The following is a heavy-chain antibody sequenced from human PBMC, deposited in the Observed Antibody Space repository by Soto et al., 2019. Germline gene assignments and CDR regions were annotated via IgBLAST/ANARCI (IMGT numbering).Heavy chain of an antibody. D-gene: IGHD2-8*01. CDR2: IGHDGSRT. J-gene: IGHJ4*02. CDR3: VRENRVSNMGLRA. Sequence: EVQLVESGGALVQPGGSLRLSCAASGFTFSGDWMHWIRQPPGKGLVWVSCIGHDGSRTRDADSMKGRFTISRDNAKNELYLQMTSLRAEDTAVYYCVRENRVSNMGLRAWGRGTLVIVSS. V-gene: IGHV3-74*01. CDR1: GFTFSGDW.